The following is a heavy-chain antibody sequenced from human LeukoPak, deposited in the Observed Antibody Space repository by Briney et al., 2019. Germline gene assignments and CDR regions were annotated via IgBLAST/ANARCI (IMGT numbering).Heavy chain of an antibody. D-gene: IGHD5-18*01. Sequence: GGSLRLSCAASGFTFSSYGMHWVRQAPGKGLEWVAFIRPDGSNEYYAASVRGRFAISRDNSQNTLHLQMNSLRAEDTAVYYCANLGYSSLVQYHYWGQGTLVTVSS. CDR3: ANLGYSSLVQYHY. CDR2: IRPDGSNE. J-gene: IGHJ4*02. CDR1: GFTFSSYG. V-gene: IGHV3-30*02.